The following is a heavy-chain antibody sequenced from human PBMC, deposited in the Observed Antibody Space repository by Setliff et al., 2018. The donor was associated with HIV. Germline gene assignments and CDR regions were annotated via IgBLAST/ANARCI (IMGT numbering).Heavy chain of an antibody. J-gene: IGHJ3*02. CDR1: GYIFISYY. Sequence: GASVKVSCKASGYIFISYYMHWVRQAPGQGLEWMGIINPSGGSTSYPQKFQGRVTMTSDTSTSTVYMELSSLRSEDTAVYYCARGSRYSGSGDAFDIWGQGTMVTVSS. CDR2: INPSGGST. D-gene: IGHD1-26*01. V-gene: IGHV1-46*01. CDR3: ARGSRYSGSGDAFDI.